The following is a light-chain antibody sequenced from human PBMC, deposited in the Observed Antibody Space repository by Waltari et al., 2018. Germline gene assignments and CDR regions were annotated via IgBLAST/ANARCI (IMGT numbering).Light chain of an antibody. CDR2: DVS. CDR3: SSYTSTWV. CDR1: SSDFAVFNY. Sequence: QSALTQSASVSGSPGQSITISCTGTSSDFAVFNYVSWYQQHPGKAPQFMIYDVSKRPSGVSNRFSGSKSGNTASLTISGLQAEDEADYYCSSYTSTWVFGGGTKLTVL. V-gene: IGLV2-14*01. J-gene: IGLJ3*02.